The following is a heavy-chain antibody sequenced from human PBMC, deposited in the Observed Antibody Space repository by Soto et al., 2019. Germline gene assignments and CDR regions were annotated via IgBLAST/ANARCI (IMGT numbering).Heavy chain of an antibody. J-gene: IGHJ6*02. Sequence: TSETLSLTCTVSGGSISRGDYYWSWIRQPPGKGLEWIGYIYYSGSTYYNPSLKSRVTISVDTSKNQFSLKLSSVTAADTAVYYCARDQIEQYYAFWSCYYTGSHGMDVWGPGTKVTVS. CDR3: ARDQIEQYYAFWSCYYTGSHGMDV. CDR1: GGSISRGDYY. D-gene: IGHD3-3*01. V-gene: IGHV4-30-4*01. CDR2: IYYSGST.